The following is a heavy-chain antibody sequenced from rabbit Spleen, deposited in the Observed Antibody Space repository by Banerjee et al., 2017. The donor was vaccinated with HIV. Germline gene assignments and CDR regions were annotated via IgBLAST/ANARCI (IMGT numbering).Heavy chain of an antibody. D-gene: IGHD1-1*01. J-gene: IGHJ4*01. CDR3: ARDTSVGLGDVFTVAYYLNL. CDR2: IYAGSSGNT. V-gene: IGHV1S45*01. Sequence: QEQLEESGGDLVKPEGSLTLTCTTSGFSFSSNDYMCWVRQAPGKGLEWIACIYAGSSGNTYSAIWAKGRFTISKTSSTTVTLQMTSLTAADTATYFCARDTSVGLGDVFTVAYYLNLWGPGTLVTVS. CDR1: GFSFSSNDY.